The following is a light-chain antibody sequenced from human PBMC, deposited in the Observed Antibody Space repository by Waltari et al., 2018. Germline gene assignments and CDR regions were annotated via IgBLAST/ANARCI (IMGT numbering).Light chain of an antibody. CDR2: AAS. V-gene: IGKV1-39*01. CDR3: QQSYSTPFT. J-gene: IGKJ2*01. CDR1: QTISTD. Sequence: DIQLTQSPSSLSASVGDRATITCRAIQTISTDLNWYQQKPGQALKLLISAASRLQSGRPSRFSGSGSGTDFTLTISSLLLDDFATYYCQQSYSTPFTFGQGTIVDI.